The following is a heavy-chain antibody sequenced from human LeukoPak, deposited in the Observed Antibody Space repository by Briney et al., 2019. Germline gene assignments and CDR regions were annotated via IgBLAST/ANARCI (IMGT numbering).Heavy chain of an antibody. Sequence: GGSLRLSCAASGFTFTTYWMHWVRQAPGKGLVWVSHINSDGSITSYADSVKGRFTISRDNAKNTLYLQMNSLRTEDTAVYYCARDAVDTANAVWGQGTTVTVSS. J-gene: IGHJ6*02. CDR3: ARDAVDTANAV. CDR2: INSDGSIT. V-gene: IGHV3-74*01. CDR1: GFTFTTYW. D-gene: IGHD5-18*01.